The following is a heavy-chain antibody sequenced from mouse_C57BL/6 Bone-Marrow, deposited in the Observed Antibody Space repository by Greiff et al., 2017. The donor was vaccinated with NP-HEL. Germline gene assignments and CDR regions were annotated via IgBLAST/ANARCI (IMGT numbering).Heavy chain of an antibody. CDR3: ASLFITTKGVAMDY. Sequence: EVQRVESGGGLVQPGGSLKLSCAASGFTFSDYGMEWVRQAPRKGPEWVAFISNLAYSIYYADTVTGRFTISRENAKNTLYLEMSSLRSEDTAMYYCASLFITTKGVAMDYWGQGTSVTVSS. V-gene: IGHV5-15*01. CDR1: GFTFSDYG. D-gene: IGHD1-1*01. CDR2: ISNLAYSI. J-gene: IGHJ4*01.